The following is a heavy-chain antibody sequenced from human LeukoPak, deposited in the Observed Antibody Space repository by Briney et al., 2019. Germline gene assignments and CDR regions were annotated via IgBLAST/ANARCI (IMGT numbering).Heavy chain of an antibody. CDR2: IHYSGST. Sequence: PSETLSLTCTVSGGSISNFYWSWIRQSPGKGPEWIGYIHYSGSTNYNPSLKSRVTISVDTSKNQFSLKLSSVTAADTAVYYCATHPPRFCSGGTCSDYWSQGTLVTVSS. CDR3: ATHPPRFCSGGTCSDY. J-gene: IGHJ4*02. CDR1: GGSISNFY. D-gene: IGHD2-15*01. V-gene: IGHV4-59*01.